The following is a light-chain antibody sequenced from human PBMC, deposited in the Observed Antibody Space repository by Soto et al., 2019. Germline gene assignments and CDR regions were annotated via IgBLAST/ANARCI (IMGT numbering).Light chain of an antibody. V-gene: IGKV3-20*01. Sequence: EIVLTQSPGTLSLSPGERVTLSCRASPSVSSNLAWYRQTPGQAPRLLIYGASTRATDTPARFSGSGSGTDFTLTISRVEPADFAVYYCQQYGSSFATFGQGTQVE. CDR3: QQYGSSFAT. J-gene: IGKJ1*01. CDR1: PSVSSN. CDR2: GAS.